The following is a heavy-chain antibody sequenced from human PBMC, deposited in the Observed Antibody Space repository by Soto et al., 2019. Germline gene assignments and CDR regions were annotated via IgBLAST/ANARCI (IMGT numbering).Heavy chain of an antibody. CDR1: GYSLSSGYY. D-gene: IGHD1-20*01. J-gene: IGHJ6*02. CDR3: ARADNWNGYYYYGRDV. V-gene: IGHV4-38-2*01. Sequence: SETLSLTCAVSGYSLSSGYYWGWIRQPPGKGLEWIASMHHSGSTYYNPSLKSRVTISVDTSKNQFSLKLSSVTAADTAVYYCARADNWNGYYYYGRDVCGQGTTVTVSS. CDR2: MHHSGST.